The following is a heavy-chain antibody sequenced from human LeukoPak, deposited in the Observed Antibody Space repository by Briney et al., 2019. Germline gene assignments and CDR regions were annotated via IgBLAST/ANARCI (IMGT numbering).Heavy chain of an antibody. CDR1: GFSLRSTGVA. V-gene: IGHV2-5*01. CDR3: AHKGRGSGSYTM. J-gene: IGHJ4*02. D-gene: IGHD3-10*01. Sequence: SGPTLVKPTQTLTLTCTFSGFSLRSTGVAVAWIRQPPAKALEWLAVTYWNKDKSYSPSRKHRLTITKDTSKNKVVLIMPNMDPVDTATYYCAHKGRGSGSYTMWGQGTLVTVSS. CDR2: TYWNKDK.